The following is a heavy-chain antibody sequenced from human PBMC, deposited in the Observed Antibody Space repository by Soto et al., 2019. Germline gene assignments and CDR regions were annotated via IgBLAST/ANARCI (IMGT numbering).Heavy chain of an antibody. Sequence: EVQLVESGGGLVQPGRSLRLSCTASGFTFGDYAMSWFRQAPGKGLEWVGFIRSKAYGGTTEYAASVKGRFTISRDDSKSIAYLQMNSLKTEDTAVYYCTRHYDILTGSHSKTKGPKKPNFDYWGQGTLVTVSS. CDR3: TRHYDILTGSHSKTKGPKKPNFDY. J-gene: IGHJ4*02. D-gene: IGHD3-9*01. V-gene: IGHV3-49*03. CDR2: IRSKAYGGTT. CDR1: GFTFGDYA.